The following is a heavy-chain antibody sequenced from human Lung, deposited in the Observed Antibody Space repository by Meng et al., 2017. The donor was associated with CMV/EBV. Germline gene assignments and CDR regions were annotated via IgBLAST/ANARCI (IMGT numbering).Heavy chain of an antibody. V-gene: IGHV1-69*05. CDR2: SIPMYATV. J-gene: IGHJ6*02. Sequence: SVXVSXKASGGTFNSYSISWVRQAPGQGLEWMGGSIPMYATVNYAQKFQGRVTITTDESASTAYMELSSLRSEDTGVYYCVRDCSVASCYDLYYYGRDVWXQGTXVTVSS. CDR1: GGTFNSYS. D-gene: IGHD2-2*01. CDR3: VRDCSVASCYDLYYYGRDV.